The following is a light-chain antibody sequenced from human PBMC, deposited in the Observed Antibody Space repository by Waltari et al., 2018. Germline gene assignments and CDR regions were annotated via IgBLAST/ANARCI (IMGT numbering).Light chain of an antibody. Sequence: ASLGASVKLTCTVSSGHSNYAIAWHQQHPQKGPRYLMKVNSDGSNIKGDGIPDRFSGSSSGAERYLIISGLQAEDEADSYCQTGGVGIWVFGGRTTLTVL. V-gene: IGLV4-69*01. CDR3: QTGGVGIWV. J-gene: IGLJ3*02. CDR2: VNSDGSN. CDR1: SGHSNYA.